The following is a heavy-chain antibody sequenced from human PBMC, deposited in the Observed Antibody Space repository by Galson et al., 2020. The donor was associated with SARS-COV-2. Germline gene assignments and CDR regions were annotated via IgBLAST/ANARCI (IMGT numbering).Heavy chain of an antibody. V-gene: IGHV3-7*04. D-gene: IGHD6-19*01. CDR2: IKEDGSEK. J-gene: IGHJ3*02. CDR3: ARYLPYRSGWYETFDI. Sequence: GSLRLSCAASEFTFSTYWMSWVRQAPGKGLEWVANIKEDGSEKYYVDSVKGRFTISRDNSKNSLYLQMSSLRAEDTAVYYCARYLPYRSGWYETFDIWGQGTMVTVSA. CDR1: EFTFSTYW.